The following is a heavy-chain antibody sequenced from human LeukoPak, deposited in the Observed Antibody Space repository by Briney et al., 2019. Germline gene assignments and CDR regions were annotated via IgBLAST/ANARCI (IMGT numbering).Heavy chain of an antibody. CDR1: GYTFTSYD. Sequence: SSVKVSCKASGYTFTSYDINWVRQATGQGLEWMGWMNPNSGNTGYAQEFQGRVTMTRNTSISTAYMELSSLRSEDTAVYYCARSRITMVRGRSFRFDPWGQGTLVTVSS. CDR2: MNPNSGNT. V-gene: IGHV1-8*01. CDR3: ARSRITMVRGRSFRFDP. D-gene: IGHD3-10*01. J-gene: IGHJ5*02.